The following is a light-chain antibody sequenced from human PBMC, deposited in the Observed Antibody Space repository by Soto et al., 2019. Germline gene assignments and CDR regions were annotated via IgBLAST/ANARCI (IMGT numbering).Light chain of an antibody. CDR2: GSS. CDR1: QSVSSSY. J-gene: IGKJ4*01. V-gene: IGKV3-20*01. Sequence: EIVLTQSPGTLSLSPGERATLSCRASQSVSSSYLAWYQQKPGRAPRLLIYGSSSRATGIPDRFSGSGSGTDFTLTISRLEPEDFAVYYCQQYGTSPRTFGGGTKLEIK. CDR3: QQYGTSPRT.